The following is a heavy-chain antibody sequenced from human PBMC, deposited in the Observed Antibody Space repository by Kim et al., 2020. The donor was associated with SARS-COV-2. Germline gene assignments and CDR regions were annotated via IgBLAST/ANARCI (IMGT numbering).Heavy chain of an antibody. J-gene: IGHJ4*02. V-gene: IGHV1-69*04. Sequence: QKFQGRVTITADKSTSTAYMELSSLRSEDTAVYYCAREVFRYSGYGHEDYWGQGTLVTVSS. D-gene: IGHD5-12*01. CDR3: AREVFRYSGYGHEDY.